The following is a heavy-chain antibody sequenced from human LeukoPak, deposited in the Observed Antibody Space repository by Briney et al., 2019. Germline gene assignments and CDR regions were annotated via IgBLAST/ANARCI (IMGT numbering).Heavy chain of an antibody. J-gene: IGHJ4*02. D-gene: IGHD6-19*01. CDR1: GFTFSSYG. CDR2: ISYDGSNK. Sequence: PGGSLRPSCAASGFTFSSYGMHWVRQAPGKGLEWVAVISYDGSNKYYADSVKGRFTISRDNSKNTLYLQMNSLRAEDTAVYYCAKDLAIAVALTYYFDYWGQGTLVTVSS. V-gene: IGHV3-30*18. CDR3: AKDLAIAVALTYYFDY.